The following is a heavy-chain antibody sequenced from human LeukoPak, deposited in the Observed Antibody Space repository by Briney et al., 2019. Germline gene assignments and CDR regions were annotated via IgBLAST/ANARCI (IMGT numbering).Heavy chain of an antibody. V-gene: IGHV3-66*01. CDR1: GFTVSTNY. D-gene: IGHD1-1*01. CDR3: ARGRSGTGYQFDY. J-gene: IGHJ4*02. CDR2: IYSGGST. Sequence: PGGSLRLSCGASGFTVSTNYMSWVRQAPGKGLEWVSIIYSGGSTYYADSVKGRFTISRDNSKNTLYLQMNSLRAEDTAVYYCARGRSGTGYQFDYWGQGTLVTVSS.